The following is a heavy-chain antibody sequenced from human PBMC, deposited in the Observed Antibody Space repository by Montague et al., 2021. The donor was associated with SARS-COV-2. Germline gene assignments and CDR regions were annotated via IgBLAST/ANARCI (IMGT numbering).Heavy chain of an antibody. CDR1: GGSITSFY. Sequence: SETLSLTCTVSGGSITSFYWSWIRQSPGEGLEWIGDIFPRGSANYNPALKSRVTISVDTSQNLISLQMRSVTAGDTAVYHCARERQPTHGFLAWGVPRVYHYSCAFDVWGQGTTVTVSS. V-gene: IGHV4-59*01. CDR2: IFPRGSA. J-gene: IGHJ6*02. CDR3: ARERQPTHGFLAWGVPRVYHYSCAFDV. D-gene: IGHD3-3*01.